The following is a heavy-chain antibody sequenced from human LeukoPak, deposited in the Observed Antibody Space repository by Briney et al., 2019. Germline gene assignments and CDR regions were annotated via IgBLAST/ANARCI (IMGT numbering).Heavy chain of an antibody. V-gene: IGHV4-34*01. Sequence: SETLSLTCTVYGGSFSGYSWNWIRQPPVKGLEWIGEINHSGGTNYNPSLKSRVTISVDTSKKQFSLKLSSVTAADTAVYYCARGVDYYGVWGQGTLVTVSS. CDR1: GGSFSGYS. CDR2: INHSGGT. J-gene: IGHJ4*02. D-gene: IGHD3-10*01. CDR3: ARGVDYYGV.